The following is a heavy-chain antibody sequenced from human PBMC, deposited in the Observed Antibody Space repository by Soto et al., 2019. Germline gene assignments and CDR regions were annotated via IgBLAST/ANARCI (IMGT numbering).Heavy chain of an antibody. CDR3: AKAIENYSTGYYKPFYYFGVDV. Sequence: GSLRLSCAASGFNFITYSLSWVRQAPGKGLEWVASISSSAVYIDYADSVKGRFTISSDNSKNTLYLQMNSLRVEDTAVYYCAKAIENYSTGYYKPFYYFGVDVWGQGTTVTVSS. D-gene: IGHD3-22*01. CDR1: GFNFITYS. J-gene: IGHJ6*02. CDR2: ISSSAVYI. V-gene: IGHV3-21*01.